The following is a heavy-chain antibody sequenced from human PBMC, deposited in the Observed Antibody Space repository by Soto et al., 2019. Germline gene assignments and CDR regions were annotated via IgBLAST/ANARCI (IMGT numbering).Heavy chain of an antibody. V-gene: IGHV2-5*02. CDR3: XXXXXXXTTGGFIDY. Sequence: QITLKESGPTLVKPTQTLTLTCTFSGFSLSTSGVGVGWIRQPPGKALEWLALIYWDDDKRYSPSLKSRLTITKDPSXNQVXXXXXXXXXXXXXXXXXXXXXXXXTTGGFIDYWGQGTLVTVSS. J-gene: IGHJ4*02. CDR1: GFSLSTSGVG. D-gene: IGHD4-17*01. CDR2: IYWDDDK.